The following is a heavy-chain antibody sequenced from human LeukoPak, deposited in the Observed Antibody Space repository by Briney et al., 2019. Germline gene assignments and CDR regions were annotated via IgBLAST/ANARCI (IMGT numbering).Heavy chain of an antibody. V-gene: IGHV3-33*01. Sequence: GRSLRLSCAASGFTFSSYGMHWVRQAPGKGLEWVTIIWFDGSIIYYADSVKGRFTISRDNSKNTLYLQMNSLRAEDTAVYYCALGHDYWGQGTLVTVSS. D-gene: IGHD1-26*01. CDR1: GFTFSSYG. J-gene: IGHJ4*02. CDR3: ALGHDY. CDR2: IWFDGSII.